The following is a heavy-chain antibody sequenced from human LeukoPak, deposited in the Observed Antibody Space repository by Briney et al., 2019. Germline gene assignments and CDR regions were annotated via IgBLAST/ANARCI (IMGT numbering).Heavy chain of an antibody. CDR1: GYTFSVYY. J-gene: IGHJ4*02. V-gene: IGHV1-2*02. CDR2: INPNSGGA. D-gene: IGHD6-19*01. Sequence: ASVKVSCKTSGYTFSVYYMQWVRQAPGQGLEWMGWINPNSGGANYAQKFQGRVTMTRDTSITTAYMELHSLRSDDTAVYYCTRVSSSGWYILYWGQGTLVTVSS. CDR3: TRVSSSGWYILY.